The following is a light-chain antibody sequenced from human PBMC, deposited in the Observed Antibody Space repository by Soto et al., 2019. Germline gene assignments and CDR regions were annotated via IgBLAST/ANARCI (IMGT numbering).Light chain of an antibody. Sequence: EIVLTQSPDTLSLSPGERATLSCRASQSVSSALLAWYQQKPGQAPRLLIYRASTMATGIPDRFTGSGSGTDVTLTISRLEPEDFGVYYCQQYESSPLTFGGGTKVEIK. J-gene: IGKJ4*01. CDR2: RAS. CDR3: QQYESSPLT. CDR1: QSVSSAL. V-gene: IGKV3-20*01.